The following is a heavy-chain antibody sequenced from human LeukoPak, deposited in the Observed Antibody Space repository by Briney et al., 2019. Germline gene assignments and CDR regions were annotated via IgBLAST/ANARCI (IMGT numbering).Heavy chain of an antibody. D-gene: IGHD3-3*01. CDR1: GGSISSGGYY. J-gene: IGHJ5*02. CDR3: ARVKIFGVVMPNWFDP. CDR2: IYYSGST. Sequence: SQTLSLTCIVSGGSISSGGYYWSWIRQHPGKGLEWIGYIYYSGSTHYNPSLKSRVTISVDTSKNQFSLKLSSVTAADTAVYYCARVKIFGVVMPNWFDPWGQGTLVTVSS. V-gene: IGHV4-31*03.